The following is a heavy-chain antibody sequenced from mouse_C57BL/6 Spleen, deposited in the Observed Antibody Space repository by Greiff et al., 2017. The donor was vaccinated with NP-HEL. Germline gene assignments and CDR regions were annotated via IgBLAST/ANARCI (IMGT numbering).Heavy chain of an antibody. J-gene: IGHJ3*01. CDR1: GYSITSGYY. D-gene: IGHD4-1*01. CDR2: ISYDGSN. Sequence: VQLQQSGPGLVKPSQSLSLTCSVTGYSITSGYYWNWIRQFPGNKLEWMGYISYDGSNNYNPSLKNRISITRDTSKNQFFLKLNSVTTEDTATYYCAREGNWVFAYWGQGTLVTVSA. CDR3: AREGNWVFAY. V-gene: IGHV3-6*01.